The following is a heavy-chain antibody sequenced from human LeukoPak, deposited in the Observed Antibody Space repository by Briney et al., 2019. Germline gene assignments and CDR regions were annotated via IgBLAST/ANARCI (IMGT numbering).Heavy chain of an antibody. CDR3: AKTYSRSWYYDY. CDR2: IYSGGST. Sequence: GGSLRLSCAASGFTVSSNYMSWVRQAPGKGLEWVSVIYSGGSTYYADSVKGRFTISRDNSKNTLYLQMNSLRAEDTAVYYCAKTYSRSWYYDYWGQGTLVTVSS. V-gene: IGHV3-53*01. CDR1: GFTVSSNY. J-gene: IGHJ4*02. D-gene: IGHD6-13*01.